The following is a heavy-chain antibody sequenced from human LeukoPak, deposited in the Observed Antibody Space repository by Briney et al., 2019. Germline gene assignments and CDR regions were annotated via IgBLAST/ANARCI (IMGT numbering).Heavy chain of an antibody. D-gene: IGHD6-19*01. Sequence: SETLSLTCNVSGGSISRYYWSWIRQPPGKGRVWIGYIYYSGSTNYNPSLKSRVSISVDTAKNQFSLKLSSVTAADTAVYYCARVIAVGAFDIWGQGTMVTVSS. V-gene: IGHV4-59*08. CDR1: GGSISRYY. J-gene: IGHJ3*02. CDR2: IYYSGST. CDR3: ARVIAVGAFDI.